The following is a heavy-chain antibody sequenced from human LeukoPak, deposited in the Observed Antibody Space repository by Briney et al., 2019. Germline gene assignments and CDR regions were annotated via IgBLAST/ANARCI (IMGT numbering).Heavy chain of an antibody. D-gene: IGHD2-2*01. J-gene: IGHJ4*02. V-gene: IGHV1-69*05. CDR3: ARAERPIIVVVPAAMNV. Sequence: ASVKVSCKASGGTFSSYAISWVRQPPGQGLEWMGGIIPIFGTANYAQKFQGRVTITTDESTSTAYMELSSLRSEDTAVYYCARAERPIIVVVPAAMNVWGQGTLVTVSS. CDR2: IIPIFGTA. CDR1: GGTFSSYA.